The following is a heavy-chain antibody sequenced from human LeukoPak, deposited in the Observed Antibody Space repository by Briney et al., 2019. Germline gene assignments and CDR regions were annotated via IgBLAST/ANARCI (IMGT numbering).Heavy chain of an antibody. Sequence: HPGGSLRLSCAASGFTVSSYFMSWVRQAPGKGLEWVAYIRRSGNPIYYADSVKGRFTISRDNAKNSLYLQMNSLRDEDTAVYYCVRDPDALDYWGPGTPVTVSS. V-gene: IGHV3-48*02. CDR3: VRDPDALDY. CDR2: IRRSGNPI. J-gene: IGHJ4*02. CDR1: GFTVSSYF.